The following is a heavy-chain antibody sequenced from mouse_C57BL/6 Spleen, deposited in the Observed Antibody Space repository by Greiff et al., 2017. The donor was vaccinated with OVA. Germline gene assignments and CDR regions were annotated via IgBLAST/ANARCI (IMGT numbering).Heavy chain of an antibody. CDR3: ARGHYYGSSPYAMDY. CDR2: ILPGSGST. CDR1: GYTFTGYW. V-gene: IGHV1-9*01. D-gene: IGHD1-1*01. Sequence: QVQLQQSGAELMKPGASVKLSCKATGYTFTGYWIEWVKQRPGHGLEWIGEILPGSGSTNSNEKFKGKATFTADTSSNTAYMQLSSLTTEDSAIYYCARGHYYGSSPYAMDYWGQGTSVTVSS. J-gene: IGHJ4*01.